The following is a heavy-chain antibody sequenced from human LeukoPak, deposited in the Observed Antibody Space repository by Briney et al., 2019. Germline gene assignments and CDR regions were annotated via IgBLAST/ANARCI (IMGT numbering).Heavy chain of an antibody. V-gene: IGHV3-15*01. D-gene: IGHD3-3*01. Sequence: AGGSLRLSCAASGFTFSNVWMNWVRQAPGKGPEWLGRILTKIEGETTNYAAPANGRFTISRDDSRNTLYLQMNSLKTEDTAVYYCTSRLITTNDYWGQGTLVTVSS. CDR1: GFTFSNVW. CDR2: ILTKIEGETT. J-gene: IGHJ4*02. CDR3: TSRLITTNDY.